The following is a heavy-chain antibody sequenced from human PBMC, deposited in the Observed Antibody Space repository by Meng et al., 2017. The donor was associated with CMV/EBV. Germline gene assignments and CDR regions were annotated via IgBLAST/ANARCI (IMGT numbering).Heavy chain of an antibody. V-gene: IGHV3-21*01. J-gene: IGHJ3*02. Sequence: GGSLRLSCAASGFTFSSYEMNWVRQAPGKGLEWVSSISSSSSYIYYADSVKGRFTISRDNAKNSLYLQMNSLRAEDTAVYYCARAGGVRLLGDAFHIWGQGTMVTVSS. CDR2: ISSSSSYI. CDR3: ARAGGVRLLGDAFHI. CDR1: GFTFSSYE. D-gene: IGHD2-15*01.